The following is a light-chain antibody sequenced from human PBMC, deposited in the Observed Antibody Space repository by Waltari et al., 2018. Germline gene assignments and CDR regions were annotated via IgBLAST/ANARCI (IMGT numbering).Light chain of an antibody. CDR1: QSVLSSSNNKNY. V-gene: IGKV4-1*01. Sequence: DIVMTQPPDSLAVSLGERATINCRSSQSVLSSSNNKNYLAWYQQKPGQPPKLLIYWASTRESGVPDRFSGSGSGTDFTLTISSLQAEDVAVYFCQQYFSTPVTFSPGTKVDIK. CDR2: WAS. J-gene: IGKJ3*01. CDR3: QQYFSTPVT.